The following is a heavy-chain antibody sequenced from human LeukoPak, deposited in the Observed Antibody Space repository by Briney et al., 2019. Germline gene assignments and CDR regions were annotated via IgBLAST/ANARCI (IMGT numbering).Heavy chain of an antibody. J-gene: IGHJ4*02. CDR1: GFTFSSYA. Sequence: GGSLRLSCAASGFTFSSYAMHWVRQAPGKGLEWVAVISYDGNNKYSADSVKGRFTISRDNAKNSLYLQMNSLRAEDTAVYYCASASGYYDILTGYLFDYWGQGTLVTVSS. CDR2: ISYDGNNK. CDR3: ASASGYYDILTGYLFDY. V-gene: IGHV3-30-3*01. D-gene: IGHD3-9*01.